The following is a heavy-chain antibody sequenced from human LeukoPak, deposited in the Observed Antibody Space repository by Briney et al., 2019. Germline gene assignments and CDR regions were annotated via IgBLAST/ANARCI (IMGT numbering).Heavy chain of an antibody. CDR1: GFTFSSYE. CDR2: ISSSGSTI. CDR3: ARDPGLPGVLDY. J-gene: IGHJ4*02. V-gene: IGHV3-48*03. D-gene: IGHD1-1*01. Sequence: GSLRLSCAASGFTFSSYEMNWVRPAPGKGLEWVSYISSSGSTIYYADSVRGRFTISRDNAKNSLYLQMNSLRAEDPAVYYCARDPGLPGVLDYWGQGTLVTVSS.